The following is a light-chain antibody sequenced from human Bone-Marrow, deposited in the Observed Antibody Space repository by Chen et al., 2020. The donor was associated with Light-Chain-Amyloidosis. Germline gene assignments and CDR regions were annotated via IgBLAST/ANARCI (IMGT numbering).Light chain of an antibody. CDR3: QVWDRSSDRPV. CDR2: DDS. CDR1: NIGSTS. V-gene: IGLV3-21*02. J-gene: IGLJ3*02. Sequence: SYVLTQPSSVSVAPGQTATIACGGKNIGSTSVHWYQQTPGQAPLLVVYDDSDRPSGIPERLSGSNSGNTATLTISRVEAGDEAAYYCQVWDRSSDRPVFGGGTKLTVL.